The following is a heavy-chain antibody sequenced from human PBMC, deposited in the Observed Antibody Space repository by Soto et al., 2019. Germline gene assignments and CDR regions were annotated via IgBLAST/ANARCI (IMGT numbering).Heavy chain of an antibody. V-gene: IGHV4-39*01. CDR2: IFYSGGT. CDR3: ARQASGYYYGWFDP. CDR1: GGSILGSPYY. D-gene: IGHD3-22*01. J-gene: IGHJ5*02. Sequence: QVLLQESGPGLVKPSETLSLTCTVSGGSILGSPYYWAWIRQSPGKGLEWIGTIFYSGGTFYTPSLKSRVTMSVDTSNNQFSLKVRSVTAADTAVYYCARQASGYYYGWFDPWGQGTLVTVSS.